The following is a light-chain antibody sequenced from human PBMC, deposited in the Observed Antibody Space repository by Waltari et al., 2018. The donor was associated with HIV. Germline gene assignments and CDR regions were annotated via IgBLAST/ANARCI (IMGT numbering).Light chain of an antibody. Sequence: SFELTQPPSVSVSPGQTADISCSGDKLGERYACWYQQRQGQSPVLVIYQDNKRPSGIPERFSGSNSGNTATLTISGTQAMDEADYYCQAWDSYTALFGGGTKLTVL. CDR2: QDN. V-gene: IGLV3-1*01. J-gene: IGLJ2*01. CDR3: QAWDSYTAL. CDR1: KLGERY.